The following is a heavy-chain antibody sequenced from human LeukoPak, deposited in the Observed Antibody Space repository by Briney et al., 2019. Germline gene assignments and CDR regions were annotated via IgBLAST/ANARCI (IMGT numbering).Heavy chain of an antibody. CDR1: GYTFTSYY. CDR3: ARENYYDSSGYYPDGMDV. Sequence: ASVKVSCKASGYTFTSYYMHWVRQAPGQGLEWLGIINPSGGSTSYAQKFQGRVTMTRDTSTSTAYMELRSLRSDDTAVYYCARENYYDSSGYYPDGMDVWGQGTTVTVSS. D-gene: IGHD3-22*01. CDR2: INPSGGST. J-gene: IGHJ6*02. V-gene: IGHV1-46*01.